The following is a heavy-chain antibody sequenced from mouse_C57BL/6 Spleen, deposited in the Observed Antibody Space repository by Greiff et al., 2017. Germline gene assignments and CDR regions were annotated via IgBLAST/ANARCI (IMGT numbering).Heavy chain of an antibody. D-gene: IGHD2-4*01. J-gene: IGHJ4*01. V-gene: IGHV8-8*01. CDR1: GFSLSTFGMG. CDR3: ARNDYDVHYAMDY. CDR2: IWWDDDK. Sequence: LQQSGPGILQPSQTLSLTCSFSGFSLSTFGMGVGWIRQPSGKGLEWLAHIWWDDDKYYNPALKSRLTISKDTSQNQVFLKIANVDTADTATYYCARNDYDVHYAMDYWGQGTSVTVSS.